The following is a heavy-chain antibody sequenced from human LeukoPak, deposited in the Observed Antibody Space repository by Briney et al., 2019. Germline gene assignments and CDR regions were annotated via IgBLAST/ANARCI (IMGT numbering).Heavy chain of an antibody. Sequence: GGSLRLSCAASGFSLRNFAMNWVRQAPGKGLEWVSAISGSGGSTYYADSVKGRFTISRDNSKNTLYLQMNSLRAEDTAVYYCAKVSRGVTGTTGVLDYWGQGTLVTVSS. V-gene: IGHV3-23*01. CDR3: AKVSRGVTGTTGVLDY. D-gene: IGHD1-7*01. J-gene: IGHJ4*02. CDR2: ISGSGGST. CDR1: GFSLRNFA.